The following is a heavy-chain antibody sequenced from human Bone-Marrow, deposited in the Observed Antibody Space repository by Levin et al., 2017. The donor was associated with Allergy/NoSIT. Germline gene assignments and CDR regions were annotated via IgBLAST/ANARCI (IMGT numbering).Heavy chain of an antibody. CDR1: GFTFSSYE. Sequence: GESLKISCAASGFTFSSYEMNWVRQAPGKGLEWVSYISSSGSTIYYADSVKGRFTISRDNAKNSLYLQMNSLRAEDTAVYYCARDIIAAAEDYYYGMDVWGQGTTVTVSS. J-gene: IGHJ6*02. D-gene: IGHD6-13*01. V-gene: IGHV3-48*03. CDR2: ISSSGSTI. CDR3: ARDIIAAAEDYYYGMDV.